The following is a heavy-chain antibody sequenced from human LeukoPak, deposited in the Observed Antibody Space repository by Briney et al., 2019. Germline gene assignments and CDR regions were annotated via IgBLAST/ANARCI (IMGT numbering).Heavy chain of an antibody. Sequence: ASVKVSCKVSGYTLTELSMHWVRQAPGKGLEWMGGFDPEDGETIYAQKFQGRVTMTEDTSTDTAYMELSSLRSEDTAVYYCATVDRGYSYGSWFDYWGQGTLVTVSS. J-gene: IGHJ4*02. D-gene: IGHD5-18*01. CDR2: FDPEDGET. V-gene: IGHV1-24*01. CDR1: GYTLTELS. CDR3: ATVDRGYSYGSWFDY.